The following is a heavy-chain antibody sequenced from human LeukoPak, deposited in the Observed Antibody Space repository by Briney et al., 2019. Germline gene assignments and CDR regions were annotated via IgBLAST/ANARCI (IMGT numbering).Heavy chain of an antibody. Sequence: SETLSLTCAVYGGSFSGYYWSWIRQPPGKGLEWIGEINQSGSTKYNPSFGSRVTISVDTSKNQLSLKLSSVTAADTAVYYCARGPGSGSYFAWFDPRGQGDLVTVSS. V-gene: IGHV4-34*01. CDR2: INQSGST. CDR3: ARGPGSGSYFAWFDP. D-gene: IGHD3-10*01. J-gene: IGHJ5*02. CDR1: GGSFSGYY.